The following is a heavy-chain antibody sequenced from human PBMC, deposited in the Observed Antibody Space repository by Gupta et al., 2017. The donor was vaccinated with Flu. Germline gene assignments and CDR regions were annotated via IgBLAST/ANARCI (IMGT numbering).Heavy chain of an antibody. D-gene: IGHD1-26*01. CDR2: ISAYNANT. CDR3: ARMAIVGARRTYWYFDL. J-gene: IGHJ2*01. V-gene: IGHV1-18*01. Sequence: GQGLEWMGWISAYNANTNDAQKLQGRVTMTTDTSTSTAYMELRSLRSDDTAVYYCARMAIVGARRTYWYFDLWGRGTLVTVSS.